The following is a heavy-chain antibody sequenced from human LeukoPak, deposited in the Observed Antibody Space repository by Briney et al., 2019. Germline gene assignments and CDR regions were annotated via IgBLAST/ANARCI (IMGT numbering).Heavy chain of an antibody. CDR1: GFTFDDYA. CDR2: ISWNSGSI. Sequence: GGSLRLSCAASGFTFDDYAMHWVRQAPGKGLEWVSGISWNSGSIGYADSVKGRFTISRDNTKNSLYLQMNSLRAEDTALYYCAKDILPNYYDSSGYYNYWGQGTLVTASS. J-gene: IGHJ4*02. CDR3: AKDILPNYYDSSGYYNY. D-gene: IGHD3-22*01. V-gene: IGHV3-9*01.